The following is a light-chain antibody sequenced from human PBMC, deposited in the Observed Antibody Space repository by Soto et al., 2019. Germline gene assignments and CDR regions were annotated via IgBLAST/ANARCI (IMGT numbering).Light chain of an antibody. CDR2: AAS. V-gene: IGKV1-8*01. J-gene: IGKJ5*01. CDR1: QSVDNY. Sequence: IQMTQSPSSLSASVVYTVTLTWXASQSVDNYLAWYQQKPGKAPKLLIYAASTLQSGVPSRFSGSGSGTDFTLTISCLQSEDFATYCCQQYYSYPITFGQGTRLEIK. CDR3: QQYYSYPIT.